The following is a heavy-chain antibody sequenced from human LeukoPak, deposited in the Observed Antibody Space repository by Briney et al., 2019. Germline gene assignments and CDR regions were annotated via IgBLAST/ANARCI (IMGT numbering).Heavy chain of an antibody. J-gene: IGHJ6*02. CDR3: ARASYCSGGSCYGMDV. Sequence: GGSLRLSCAASGFTLSSYWMHWVRQGPGKGLEWVAFIWYDGSNTYYADSVKGRFTISRDNSKNTLFLQMNSLRAEDTAVYYCARASYCSGGSCYGMDVWGQGTTVTVSS. CDR1: GFTLSSYW. V-gene: IGHV3-33*08. D-gene: IGHD2-15*01. CDR2: IWYDGSNT.